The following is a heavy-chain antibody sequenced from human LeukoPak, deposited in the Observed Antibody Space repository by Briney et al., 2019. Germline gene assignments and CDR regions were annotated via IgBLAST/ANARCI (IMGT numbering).Heavy chain of an antibody. V-gene: IGHV4-39*01. D-gene: IGHD3-3*01. CDR1: GGSINSSSYY. CDR3: ASHPTPYYDFWSGYYSYFDY. Sequence: SETLSLTCTVSGGSINSSSYYWGWIRQPPGKGLEWIGSIYYSGSTYYNPSLKSRVTISVDTSKNQFSLKLSSVTAADTAVYYCASHPTPYYDFWSGYYSYFDYWGQGTLVTVS. CDR2: IYYSGST. J-gene: IGHJ4*02.